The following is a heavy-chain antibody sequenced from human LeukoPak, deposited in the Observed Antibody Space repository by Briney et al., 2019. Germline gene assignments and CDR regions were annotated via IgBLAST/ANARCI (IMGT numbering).Heavy chain of an antibody. V-gene: IGHV3-30*18. CDR3: AKGQYCSSTSCYHYYYGMDV. J-gene: IGHJ6*02. Sequence: QAGGSLRLSCAASGFTFSSYSMTWVRQVPGKGLEWVAVISYDGSNKYYADSVKGRFTISRDNSKNTLYLQMNSLRAEDTAVYYCAKGQYCSSTSCYHYYYGMDVWGQGTTVTVSS. D-gene: IGHD2-2*01. CDR1: GFTFSSYS. CDR2: ISYDGSNK.